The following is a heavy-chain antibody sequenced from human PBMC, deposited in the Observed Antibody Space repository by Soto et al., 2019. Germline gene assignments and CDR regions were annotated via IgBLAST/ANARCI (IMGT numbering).Heavy chain of an antibody. J-gene: IGHJ4*02. V-gene: IGHV4-31*03. D-gene: IGHD5-18*01. CDR1: GGSISSDGYY. Sequence: QVPLQESGPGLVKPSQTLSLTCTVSGGSISSDGYYWSWFRQLPGKGLEWIGDIYYSGTTYHNPSLRSRLTISGDASKNQFSLKLSSVTAADTALYYCARGRGYSYGPYYFDYWGQGTLVTVSS. CDR3: ARGRGYSYGPYYFDY. CDR2: IYYSGTT.